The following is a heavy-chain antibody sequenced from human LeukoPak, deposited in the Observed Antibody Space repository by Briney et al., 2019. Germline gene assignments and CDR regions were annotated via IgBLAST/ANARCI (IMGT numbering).Heavy chain of an antibody. D-gene: IGHD2-2*02. CDR3: ARGYCSGTSCYMFDS. Sequence: GGSLRLSCAASGFTFSRYWMHWVRQAPGKGLVWVSSISSGNTYIHYRDSVEGRFTISRDNAKNSLFLQMNNLRADDTAVYFCARGYCSGTSCYMFDSWGQGTRVTVSS. CDR2: ISSGNTYI. J-gene: IGHJ4*02. CDR1: GFTFSRYW. V-gene: IGHV3-21*03.